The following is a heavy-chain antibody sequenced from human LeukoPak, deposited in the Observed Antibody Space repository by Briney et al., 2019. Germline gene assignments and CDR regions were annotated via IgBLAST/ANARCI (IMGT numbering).Heavy chain of an antibody. D-gene: IGHD5-12*01. CDR3: ARVRGYSGYVSALFSPVDY. J-gene: IGHJ4*02. CDR1: GFTFSSYG. CDR2: IWYDGSNK. Sequence: GGSLRLSCAASGFTFSSYGMHWVRQAPGKGLEWVAVIWYDGSNKYYADSVKGRFTISRDNSKNTLYLQMNSLRAGDTAVYYCARVRGYSGYVSALFSPVDYWGQGTLVTVSS. V-gene: IGHV3-33*01.